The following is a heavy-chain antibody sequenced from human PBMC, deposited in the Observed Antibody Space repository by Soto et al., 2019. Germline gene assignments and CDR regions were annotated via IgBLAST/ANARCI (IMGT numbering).Heavy chain of an antibody. V-gene: IGHV1-8*01. Sequence: ASVKVSCKASGYTFTSYDINWVLQATGQGLEWMGWMNPNSGNTGYAQKFQGRVTMTRNTSISTAYMELSSLRSEDTAVYYCARMVYYYDSSGYYHDAFDIWGQGTMVTISS. CDR3: ARMVYYYDSSGYYHDAFDI. CDR1: GYTFTSYD. CDR2: MNPNSGNT. J-gene: IGHJ3*02. D-gene: IGHD3-22*01.